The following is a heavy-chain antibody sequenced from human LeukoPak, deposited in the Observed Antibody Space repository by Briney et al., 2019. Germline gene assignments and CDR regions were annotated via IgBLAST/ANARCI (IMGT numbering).Heavy chain of an antibody. CDR3: ARDRGTMV. Sequence: SETLSLTCTVSGGSISSYYWTWIRQPPGKGLEWIGYIYYSGGTNYNPSLKSRVTISVDTSKNQFSLKLSSVTAADTAVYYCARDRGTMVWGQGALVTVAS. CDR1: GGSISSYY. V-gene: IGHV4-59*01. CDR2: IYYSGGT. D-gene: IGHD3-10*01. J-gene: IGHJ4*02.